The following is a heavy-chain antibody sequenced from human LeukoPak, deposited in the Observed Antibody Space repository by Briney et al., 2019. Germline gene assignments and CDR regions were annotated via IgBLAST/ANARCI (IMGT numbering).Heavy chain of an antibody. Sequence: PGGSLRLSCAASGFTFGTYAMHWVRQAPGKGLEWVAVIWYDGSNKYYADSVKGRFTIARDNSKNTLYLQMNSLRAEDTAVYYCAKESHCSGGSCSPHFDYWGQGTLVTVSS. J-gene: IGHJ4*02. CDR1: GFTFGTYA. CDR2: IWYDGSNK. CDR3: AKESHCSGGSCSPHFDY. D-gene: IGHD2-15*01. V-gene: IGHV3-33*06.